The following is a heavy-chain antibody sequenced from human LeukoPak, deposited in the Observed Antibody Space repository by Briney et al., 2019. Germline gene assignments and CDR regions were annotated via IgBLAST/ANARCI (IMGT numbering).Heavy chain of an antibody. CDR3: ARDQSVMITFGGVIPGRAFDI. V-gene: IGHV7-4-1*02. CDR1: GYTFTRYG. J-gene: IGHJ3*02. CDR2: INTNTGNP. Sequence: ASVKVSCKASGYTFTRYGINWVRQAPGQGLEWMGWINTNTGNPTYAQGFTGRFVFSLDTSVSTAYLQISSLEAADTAVYYCARDQSVMITFGGVIPGRAFDIWGQGTMVTVSS. D-gene: IGHD3-16*02.